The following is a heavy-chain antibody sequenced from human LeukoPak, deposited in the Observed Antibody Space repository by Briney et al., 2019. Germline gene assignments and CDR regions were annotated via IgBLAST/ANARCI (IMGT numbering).Heavy chain of an antibody. CDR1: GYTLTELS. V-gene: IGHV1-24*01. CDR3: ATGPGILTGYQAFDP. CDR2: FDPEDGET. Sequence: ASVKVSCKVSGYTLTELSMHWVRQAPGKGLEWMGGFDPEDGETIYAQKFQGRVTMTEDTSTDTAYMELSSLRSEDTAVYYCATGPGILTGYQAFDPWGQGTLVTVSS. J-gene: IGHJ5*02. D-gene: IGHD3-9*01.